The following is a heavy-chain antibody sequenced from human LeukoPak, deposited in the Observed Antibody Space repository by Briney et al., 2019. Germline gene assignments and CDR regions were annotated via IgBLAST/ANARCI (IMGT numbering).Heavy chain of an antibody. Sequence: SETLSLTSAVSVGSIISCVYSWSWIRQPPGKGLEWIGYIYHSGSTYYNPSLKTRFTISVDRSKKQFALKLSSVPAAATAVYYCARDLGGSGSFDYWGQGTLVTVSS. V-gene: IGHV4-30-2*01. D-gene: IGHD3-10*01. CDR2: IYHSGST. J-gene: IGHJ4*02. CDR3: ARDLGGSGSFDY. CDR1: VGSIISCVYS.